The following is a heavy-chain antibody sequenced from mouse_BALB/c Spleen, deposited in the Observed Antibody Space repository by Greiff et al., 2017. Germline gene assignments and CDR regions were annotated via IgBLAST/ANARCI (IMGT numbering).Heavy chain of an antibody. J-gene: IGHJ3*01. V-gene: IGHV1-87*01. CDR2: IYPGDGDT. D-gene: IGHD2-4*01. Sequence: QVHVKQSGAELARPGASVKLSCKASGYTFTSYWMQWVKQRPGQGLEWIGAIYPGDGDTRYTQKFKGKATLTADKSSSTAYMQLSSLASEDSAVYYCARGADYDEGFAYWGQGTLVTVSA. CDR3: ARGADYDEGFAY. CDR1: GYTFTSYW.